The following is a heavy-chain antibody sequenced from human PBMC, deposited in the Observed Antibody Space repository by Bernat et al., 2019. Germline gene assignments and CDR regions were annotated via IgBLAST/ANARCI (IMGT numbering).Heavy chain of an antibody. CDR2: ISYDGSNK. Sequence: QVQLVESGGGVVQPGRSLRLSCAASGFTFSSYAMHWVRQAPGKGLEWVAVISYDGSNKYYADSVKGRFTISRDNSKNTLYLQMNSLRAEDTAVYYCAKDGTYYYDSSGYDAWYFDLWGRGTLVTVSS. CDR1: GFTFSSYA. J-gene: IGHJ2*01. V-gene: IGHV3-30*04. D-gene: IGHD3-22*01. CDR3: AKDGTYYYDSSGYDAWYFDL.